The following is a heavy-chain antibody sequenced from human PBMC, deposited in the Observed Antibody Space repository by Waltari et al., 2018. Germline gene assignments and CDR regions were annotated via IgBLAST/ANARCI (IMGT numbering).Heavy chain of an antibody. CDR1: GFTFSSYA. D-gene: IGHD6-25*01. CDR2: ISYDGSNK. Sequence: QVQLVESGGGVVQPGRSLRLSCAASGFTFSSYAMHWVRQAPGKGMEWVGVISYDGSNKYYADSVKGRFTISRDNSKNTLYLQMNSLRAEDTAVYYCARERLQERNYYYGMDVWGQGTTDTVSS. CDR3: ARERLQERNYYYGMDV. J-gene: IGHJ6*02. V-gene: IGHV3-30-3*01.